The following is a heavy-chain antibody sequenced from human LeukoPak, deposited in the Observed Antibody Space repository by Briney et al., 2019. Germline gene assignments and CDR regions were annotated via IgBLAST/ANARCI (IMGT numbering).Heavy chain of an antibody. Sequence: ASVKVSCKASGYTFTSYGISWVRQAPGQGLEWMGWISAYNGNTNYAQKLQGRVTMTTDTSTSTAYMELRSLRSDDTAVYYCALSVVPAAIGFSDAFDIWGQGTMVTVSS. CDR3: ALSVVPAAIGFSDAFDI. J-gene: IGHJ3*02. CDR1: GYTFTSYG. CDR2: ISAYNGNT. D-gene: IGHD2-2*01. V-gene: IGHV1-18*01.